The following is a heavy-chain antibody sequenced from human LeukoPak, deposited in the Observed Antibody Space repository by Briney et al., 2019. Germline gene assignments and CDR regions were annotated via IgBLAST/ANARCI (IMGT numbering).Heavy chain of an antibody. CDR3: ARGRGSPYYVEAFDV. Sequence: PSETLSLTCSVSGASFTSHYWGWIRQPPGKGPEWIGHLYYGGSTTYNPSLESRVTMSVDTSRKQISLKLNSVAAADTAVYYCARGRGSPYYVEAFDVWGQGTVVTVSS. CDR2: LYYGGST. CDR1: GASFTSHY. J-gene: IGHJ3*01. V-gene: IGHV4-59*11. D-gene: IGHD3-22*01.